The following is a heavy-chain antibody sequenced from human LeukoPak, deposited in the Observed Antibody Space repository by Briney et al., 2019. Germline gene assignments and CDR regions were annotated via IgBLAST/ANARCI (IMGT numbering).Heavy chain of an antibody. V-gene: IGHV3-21*01. Sequence: GGSLRLSCAASGFTFRSFCMNWVRQAPGKGLEWVSSISSSSSYIYYADSVKGRFTISRDNAKNSLYLQMNSLRAEDTAVYYCARDSDILTGYYFDYWGQGTLVTVSS. D-gene: IGHD3-9*01. CDR1: GFTFRSFC. CDR3: ARDSDILTGYYFDY. CDR2: ISSSSSYI. J-gene: IGHJ4*02.